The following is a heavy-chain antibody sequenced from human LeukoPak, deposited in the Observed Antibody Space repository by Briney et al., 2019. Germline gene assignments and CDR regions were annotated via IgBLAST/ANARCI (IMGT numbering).Heavy chain of an antibody. D-gene: IGHD1-26*01. V-gene: IGHV3-23*01. J-gene: IGHJ3*02. CDR3: AKVGRSYVHAFDI. CDR2: ISGSGGST. Sequence: GGSLRLSCAASGFSFSSYAMSWVRQAPGKGLEWVSAISGSGGSTYYADSVKGRFTISRDNSKNTLYLQMNSLRAEDTAVYYCAKVGRSYVHAFDIWGQGTMVTVSS. CDR1: GFSFSSYA.